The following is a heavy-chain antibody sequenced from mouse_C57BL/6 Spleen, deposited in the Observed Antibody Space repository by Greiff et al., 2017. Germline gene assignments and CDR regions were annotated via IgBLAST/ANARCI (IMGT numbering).Heavy chain of an antibody. Sequence: VQLQQSGPELVKPGASVKISCKASGYTFTDYYINWVKQRPGQGLEWIGWLYPGSGNTKYNEKFKGKATLTVDTSSSTAYMQLSSLTSEDSAVDCCARWGDCGSSYGNYWGQGTTLTVSS. CDR1: GYTFTDYY. CDR2: LYPGSGNT. J-gene: IGHJ2*01. CDR3: ARWGDCGSSYGNY. V-gene: IGHV1-84*01. D-gene: IGHD1-1*01.